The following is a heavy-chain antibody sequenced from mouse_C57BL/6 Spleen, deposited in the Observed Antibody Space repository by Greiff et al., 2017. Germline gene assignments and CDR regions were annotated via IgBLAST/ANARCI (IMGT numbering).Heavy chain of an antibody. CDR2: IDPSDSET. D-gene: IGHD2-13*01. Sequence: QVQLQQPGAELVRPGSSVKLSCKASGYTFTSYWMHWVKQRPIQGLEWIGNIDPSDSETHYNQKFKDKATLTVDKSSSTAYMQLSSLTSADSAVYCGARAGNDYGDYGRYFGVWGTGTTVTVSS. J-gene: IGHJ1*03. CDR3: ARAGNDYGDYGRYFGV. CDR1: GYTFTSYW. V-gene: IGHV1-52*01.